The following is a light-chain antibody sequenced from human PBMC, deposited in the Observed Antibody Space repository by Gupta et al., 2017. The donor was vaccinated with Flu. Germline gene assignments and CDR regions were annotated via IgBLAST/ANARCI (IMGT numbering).Light chain of an antibody. CDR3: QQYINYSYS. J-gene: IGKJ2*03. CDR1: QSISSW. CDR2: RAS. V-gene: IGKV1-5*03. Sequence: DILMTQSPSTLSASVGDRVTITCRASQSISSWLAWYQQKPGKRPKLLIYRASRLESGVPARFSGSGSGTEFTLTISSLQPDDFAAYYCQQYINYSYSFGQGTKLEIK.